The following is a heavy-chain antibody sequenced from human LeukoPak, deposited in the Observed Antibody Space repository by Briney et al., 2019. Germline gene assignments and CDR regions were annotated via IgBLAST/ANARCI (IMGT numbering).Heavy chain of an antibody. CDR1: GGTFSSYT. V-gene: IGHV1-69*02. CDR2: IIPILGIA. D-gene: IGHD3-22*01. Sequence: ASVKVSCKASGGTFSSYTISWVRQAPGQGLEWMGRIIPILGIANYAQKFQGRVTITADKSTSTAYMELSSLRSEDTAVYYCARQYYYDSSGPWYFDYWGQGTLSPSPQ. CDR3: ARQYYYDSSGPWYFDY. J-gene: IGHJ4*02.